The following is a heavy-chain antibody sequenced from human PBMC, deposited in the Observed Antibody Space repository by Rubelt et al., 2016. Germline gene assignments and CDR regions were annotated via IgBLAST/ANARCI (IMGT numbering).Heavy chain of an antibody. CDR3: AKGGRNPAVAGRGGPDY. J-gene: IGHJ4*02. Sequence: EVQLVESGGGLVQPGGSLKLSCSASGFTFSKYSMHWVRQAPGKGLEFVSGISSNGGATSYADSVKGRFAISRDNSKNTLYRQMSGLRAEDTAVYYCAKGGRNPAVAGRGGPDYWGQGTLVTVSS. V-gene: IGHV3-64D*06. CDR1: GFTFSKYS. CDR2: ISSNGGAT. D-gene: IGHD6-19*01.